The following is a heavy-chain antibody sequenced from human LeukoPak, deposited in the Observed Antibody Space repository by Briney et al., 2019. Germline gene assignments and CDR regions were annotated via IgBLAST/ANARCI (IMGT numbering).Heavy chain of an antibody. CDR2: INHSGST. V-gene: IGHV4-34*01. D-gene: IGHD5-24*01. J-gene: IGHJ4*02. Sequence: SETLSLTCAVYGGSFSGYYWSWIRQPPGKGLEWIREINHSGSTNYNPSLKSRVTISVDTSKNQFSLKLSSVTAADTAVYYCARVGDGYKNFDYWGQGTLVTVSS. CDR3: ARVGDGYKNFDY. CDR1: GGSFSGYY.